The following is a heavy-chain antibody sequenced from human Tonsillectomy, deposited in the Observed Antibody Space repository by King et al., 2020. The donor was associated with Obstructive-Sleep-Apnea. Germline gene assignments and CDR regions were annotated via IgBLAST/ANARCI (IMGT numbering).Heavy chain of an antibody. CDR1: GFTFSSYA. V-gene: IGHV3-30*04. CDR2: ISYDGSNK. D-gene: IGHD3-22*01. J-gene: IGHJ2*01. Sequence: VQLVESGGGVVQPGRSLRLSCVASGFTFSSYAMHWVRQAPGKGLEWVAVISYDGSNKYYADSVKGRFTISRDNSKNTLYLQMNSLRAEDTAVYYCARSGFSSGYYADDWYFDLWGRGTLVTVSS. CDR3: ARSGFSSGYYADDWYFDL.